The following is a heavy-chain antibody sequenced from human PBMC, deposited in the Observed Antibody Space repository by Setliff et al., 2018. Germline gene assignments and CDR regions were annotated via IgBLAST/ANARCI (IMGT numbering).Heavy chain of an antibody. Sequence: GASLKISCKASGYIFTTYWIGWVRQMPGKGLEWMGLIYPEDSDTRHSPSFPGHVTITADKSINTAYLQWSSLKASDSAIYYCMRQDFYGSGSPSKGNAMDVWGQGTTVTVSS. CDR2: IYPEDSDT. J-gene: IGHJ6*02. V-gene: IGHV5-51*01. D-gene: IGHD3-10*01. CDR3: MRQDFYGSGSPSKGNAMDV. CDR1: GYIFTTYW.